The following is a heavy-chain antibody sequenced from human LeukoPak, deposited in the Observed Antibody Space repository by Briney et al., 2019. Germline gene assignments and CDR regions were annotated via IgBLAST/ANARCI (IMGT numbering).Heavy chain of an antibody. CDR2: INPNSGGT. CDR1: GYTFTGYY. CDR3: ARYYDTLTGDGAFDI. V-gene: IGHV1-2*02. J-gene: IGHJ3*02. Sequence: ASVNVSCKASGYTFTGYYMHWVRQAPGQGLEWMGWINPNSGGTNYAQKFQGRVTMTRDTSISTAYMELSRLRSDDTAVYYCARYYDTLTGDGAFDIWGQGTMVTVSS. D-gene: IGHD3-9*01.